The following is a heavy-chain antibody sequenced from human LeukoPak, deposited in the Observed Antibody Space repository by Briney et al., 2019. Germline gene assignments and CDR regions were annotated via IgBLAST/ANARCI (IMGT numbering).Heavy chain of an antibody. CDR2: IIPMFGTA. CDR3: ARFSGYDYDS. Sequence: ASVKVSCKASGGTFSNYAISWVRQAPGQGLEWMGGIIPMFGTANYAQKFQGRVTMTRDTSISTAYMELSRLRSDDTAVYYCARFSGYDYDSWGQGTLVTVSS. CDR1: GGTFSNYA. D-gene: IGHD5-12*01. J-gene: IGHJ4*02. V-gene: IGHV1-69*05.